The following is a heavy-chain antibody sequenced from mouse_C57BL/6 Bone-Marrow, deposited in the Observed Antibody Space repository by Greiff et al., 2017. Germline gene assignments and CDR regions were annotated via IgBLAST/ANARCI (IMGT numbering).Heavy chain of an antibody. D-gene: IGHD2-3*01. CDR3: TLPCDGSAWFAY. J-gene: IGHJ3*01. CDR1: GSTFSDAW. CDR2: IRNKANNHAT. Sequence: EVQGVESGGGLVQPGGSMKLSCAASGSTFSDAWMDWVRQSPEKGLEWVAEIRNKANNHATYYAESVKGRFTISRDDSKSSVYLQMNSLRAEDTGIYYCTLPCDGSAWFAYWGQGTLVTVSA. V-gene: IGHV6-6*01.